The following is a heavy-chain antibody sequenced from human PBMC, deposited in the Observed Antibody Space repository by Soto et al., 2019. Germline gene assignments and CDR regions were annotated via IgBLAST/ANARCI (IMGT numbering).Heavy chain of an antibody. CDR3: ARAEKWVTGSKGGY. D-gene: IGHD1-20*01. CDR2: ISVYNGNR. Sequence: QVQLVQSGAEVKEPGASVKVSCRASGYIFSTYGISWVRQAPGQGLEWMGWISVYNGNRNYAQKLQGRGTMTTDTSTSTAHMELTSLRSDDTAVYYCARAEKWVTGSKGGYWGQETRVTVNS. J-gene: IGHJ4*02. CDR1: GYIFSTYG. V-gene: IGHV1-18*04.